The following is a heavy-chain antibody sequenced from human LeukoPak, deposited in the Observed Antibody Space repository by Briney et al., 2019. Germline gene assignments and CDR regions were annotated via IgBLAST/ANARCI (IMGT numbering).Heavy chain of an antibody. CDR2: ISSGSSYI. Sequence: PGGSLRLSCAASGFTFSSYSMNWVRQAPGKGLEWVSFISSGSSYIYFADSVKGRFTISRDNAKNSLYLQMNSLRAEDTAVYYCARHRYDFWSGYSDYWGQGTLVTVSS. V-gene: IGHV3-21*01. D-gene: IGHD3-3*01. CDR3: ARHRYDFWSGYSDY. CDR1: GFTFSSYS. J-gene: IGHJ4*02.